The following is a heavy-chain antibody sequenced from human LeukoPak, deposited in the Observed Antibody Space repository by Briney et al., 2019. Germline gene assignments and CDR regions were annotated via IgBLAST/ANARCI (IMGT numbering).Heavy chain of an antibody. V-gene: IGHV1-2*02. Sequence: ASVKVSCKASGYTFTGYYMHWVRQAPGQGLEWMGWINPNSGGTNYAQKLQGRVTMTTDTSTSTAYMELRSLRSDDTAVYYCARSDSSGYYYVGPWDYWGQGTLVTVSS. J-gene: IGHJ4*02. CDR1: GYTFTGYY. CDR2: INPNSGGT. CDR3: ARSDSSGYYYVGPWDY. D-gene: IGHD3-22*01.